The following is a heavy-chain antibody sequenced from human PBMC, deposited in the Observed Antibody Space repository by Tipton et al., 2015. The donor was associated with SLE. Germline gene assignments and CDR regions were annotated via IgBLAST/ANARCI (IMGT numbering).Heavy chain of an antibody. J-gene: IGHJ3*02. D-gene: IGHD3-10*01. Sequence: LRLSCAASGFTFSSYWMHWVRQAPGKGLEWIGSIYYSGSTYYNPSLKSRVTISVDTSKNQFSLKLSSVTAADTAVYYCARDFGAMVQGEGAFDIWGQGTMVTVSS. CDR3: ARDFGAMVQGEGAFDI. CDR2: IYYSGST. V-gene: IGHV4-39*07. CDR1: GFTFSSYW.